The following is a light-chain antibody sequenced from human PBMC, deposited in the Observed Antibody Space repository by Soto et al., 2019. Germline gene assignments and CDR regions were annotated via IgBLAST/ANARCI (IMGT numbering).Light chain of an antibody. CDR3: QQRSNPIT. Sequence: EIGMTQSPATLSVSTGERATLSCRASQSVSSNLAWYQQKPGQAPRLLIYGASTRATGIPARFSGSGSGTEFTLTISSLQSEDFAVYYCQQRSNPITFGQGTRLEI. V-gene: IGKV3-15*01. J-gene: IGKJ5*01. CDR1: QSVSSN. CDR2: GAS.